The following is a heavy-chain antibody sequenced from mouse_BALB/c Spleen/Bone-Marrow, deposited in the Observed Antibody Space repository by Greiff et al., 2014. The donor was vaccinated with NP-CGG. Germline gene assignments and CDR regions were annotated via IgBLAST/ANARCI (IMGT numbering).Heavy chain of an antibody. D-gene: IGHD2-4*01. V-gene: IGHV1S81*02. CDR1: GYTFTSYW. J-gene: IGHJ2*01. CDR3: ARERYDYDWKDY. Sequence: QVQLKESGAELVKPGASVKLSCKASGYTFTSYWMHWVKQRPGQGLEWIGEIKPSNGRTNYNEKFKSKATLTVDKSSSTAYMQLSSLTSEDSAVYYCARERYDYDWKDYWGQGTTLTVSS. CDR2: IKPSNGRT.